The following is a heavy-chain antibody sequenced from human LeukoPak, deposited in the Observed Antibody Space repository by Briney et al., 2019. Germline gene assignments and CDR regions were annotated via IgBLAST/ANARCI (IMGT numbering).Heavy chain of an antibody. V-gene: IGHV1-2*02. CDR2: INPNSGGT. J-gene: IGHJ5*02. D-gene: IGHD2-2*01. Sequence: ASVKVSCKASGYTFTGYYMHWVRQAPGQGLEWMGWINPNSGGTNYAQKFQGRVTMTRDTSISTAYMELSRLRSDDPAVYYCARGRCSSTSCYGVPSQNNWFDPWGQGTLVTVSS. CDR3: ARGRCSSTSCYGVPSQNNWFDP. CDR1: GYTFTGYY.